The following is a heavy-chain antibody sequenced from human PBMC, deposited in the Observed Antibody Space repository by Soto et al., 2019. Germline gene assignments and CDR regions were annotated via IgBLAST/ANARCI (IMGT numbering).Heavy chain of an antibody. J-gene: IGHJ6*02. CDR3: AMSYSSDV. Sequence: EVQLVESGGGLVQPGGSLRLSCAASGFTFSKSAMTWVRQGPGKGPEWVSGISAGGRSTYYADSVKGRFTISRDNTKHTLFLQMDSLRVGDTATYYSAMSYSSDVWGQGTTVTVSS. CDR2: ISAGGRST. CDR1: GFTFSKSA. D-gene: IGHD4-4*01. V-gene: IGHV3-23*04.